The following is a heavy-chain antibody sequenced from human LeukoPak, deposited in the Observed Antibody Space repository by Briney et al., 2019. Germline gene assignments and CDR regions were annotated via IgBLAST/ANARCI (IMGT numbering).Heavy chain of an antibody. CDR3: ARDGGYSYGQFDY. J-gene: IGHJ4*02. V-gene: IGHV3-48*03. CDR2: ISSSGTTI. CDR1: GFTFNSYE. D-gene: IGHD5-18*01. Sequence: GGSLRLSCAASGFTFNSYEMNWVRQAPGKGLEWVSYISSSGTTIYYADSVKGRFTISRDNAKNSLYLQMNSLRAEDTAVYYCARDGGYSYGQFDYWGQGTLVTVSS.